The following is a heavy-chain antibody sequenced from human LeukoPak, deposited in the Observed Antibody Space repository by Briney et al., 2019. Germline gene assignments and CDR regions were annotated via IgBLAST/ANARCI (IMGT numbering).Heavy chain of an antibody. CDR3: ARDRFVIAARPRNGFDP. Sequence: GGSLRLSCAASGFTFSSYAMSWVRQAPGKGLEWVSGISASGGTTYYADSVKDRFTISRDNSKNTLYLQMNSLRAEDTAVYYCARDRFVIAARPRNGFDPWGQGTLVTVSS. CDR1: GFTFSSYA. J-gene: IGHJ5*02. CDR2: ISASGGTT. D-gene: IGHD6-6*01. V-gene: IGHV3-23*01.